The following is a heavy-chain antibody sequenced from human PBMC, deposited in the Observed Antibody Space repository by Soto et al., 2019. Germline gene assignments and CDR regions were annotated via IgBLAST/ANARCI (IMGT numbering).Heavy chain of an antibody. CDR1: GFSFSTSGVG. CDR3: AHSVLGWSGYYTTPNGMDV. D-gene: IGHD3-3*01. V-gene: IGHV2-5*02. Sequence: SGPTLVNPTQTLTLTCTFSGFSFSTSGVGVGWIRQPPGKALEWLALIYWDDDKRYSPSLKSRLTITKDTSKNQVVLTMTNMDPVDTATYYCAHSVLGWSGYYTTPNGMDVWGQGTTVTVSS. J-gene: IGHJ6*02. CDR2: IYWDDDK.